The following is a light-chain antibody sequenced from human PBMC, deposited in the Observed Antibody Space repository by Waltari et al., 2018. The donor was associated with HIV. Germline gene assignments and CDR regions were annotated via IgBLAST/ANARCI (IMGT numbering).Light chain of an antibody. V-gene: IGLV1-40*01. J-gene: IGLJ3*02. CDR1: TSNLGAGYH. Sequence: QSVLTQPPSVSGAPGQRVTISCTGSTSNLGAGYHVHWYQQFPGTAPKLLIYLNTNRPSGVPDRFSGSKSGTSASLAIAGLQAEDEADYYCQSYDSSLTTWVFGGGTKLTVL. CDR3: QSYDSSLTTWV. CDR2: LNT.